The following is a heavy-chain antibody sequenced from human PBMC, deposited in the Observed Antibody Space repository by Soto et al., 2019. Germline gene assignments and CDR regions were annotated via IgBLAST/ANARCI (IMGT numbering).Heavy chain of an antibody. CDR1: GYTLTSYG. CDR2: ISAYNGNT. CDR3: AILTKPTAVTTAFRGGYGLDV. V-gene: IGHV1-18*01. D-gene: IGHD4-17*01. J-gene: IGHJ6*02. Sequence: GASVKVSCKASGYTLTSYGISWVRQAPGQGLEWMGWISAYNGNTNYAQKLQGRVTMTTDTSTSTAYMELRSLRSDDTAVYYCAILTKPTAVTTAFRGGYGLDVWGQGTTVTVS.